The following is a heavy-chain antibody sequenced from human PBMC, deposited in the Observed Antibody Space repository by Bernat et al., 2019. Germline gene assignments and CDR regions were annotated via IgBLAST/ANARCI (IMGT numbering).Heavy chain of an antibody. J-gene: IGHJ4*02. Sequence: QVQLVESGGGVVQPGRSLRLSCAASGFTFSSYGMHWVRQAPGKGLEGVAVIWYDGSNKYYADSVKGRFTISRDNSKNTLYLQMNSLRAEDTAVYYCARDGIAVAGTLDYWGQGTLVTVSS. CDR1: GFTFSSYG. D-gene: IGHD6-19*01. V-gene: IGHV3-33*01. CDR3: ARDGIAVAGTLDY. CDR2: IWYDGSNK.